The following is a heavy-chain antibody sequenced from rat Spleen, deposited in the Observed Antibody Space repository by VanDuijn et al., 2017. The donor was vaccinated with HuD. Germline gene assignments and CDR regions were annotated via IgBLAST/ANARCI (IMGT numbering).Heavy chain of an antibody. CDR1: GFTFSNYD. D-gene: IGHD1-2*01. CDR3: ARDPYSSYSYVMDA. V-gene: IGHV5-7*01. CDR2: ISYDGSST. J-gene: IGHJ4*01. Sequence: EVQLVESGGGLVQPGRSMKLSCAASGFTFSNYDMAWVRQAPKKGLEWVATISYDGSSTNYRDSVKGRFTISRDNAKSTLYLQMDSLRSEDTATYYCARDPYSSYSYVMDAWGQGASVTVSS.